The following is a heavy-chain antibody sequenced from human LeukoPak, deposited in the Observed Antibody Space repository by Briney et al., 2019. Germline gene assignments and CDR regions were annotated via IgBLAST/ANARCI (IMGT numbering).Heavy chain of an antibody. CDR2: ITPSGGI. V-gene: IGHV1-2*02. CDR1: GYTFTSYA. D-gene: IGHD5-24*01. J-gene: IGHJ4*02. CDR3: ARDRYGDGFAHLDY. Sequence: ASVKVSCRASGYTFTSYAIHWVRQAPGQGLEWMGWITPSGGINYPQKFQGRVAITWDTSITTAYMDLSRLTSDDTAVYYCARDRYGDGFAHLDYWGQGALVTVSS.